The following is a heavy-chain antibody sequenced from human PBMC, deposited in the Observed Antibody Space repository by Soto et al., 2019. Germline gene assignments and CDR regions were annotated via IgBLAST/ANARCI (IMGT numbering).Heavy chain of an antibody. D-gene: IGHD2-21*02. CDR3: ARRGGDCYCAFDI. CDR2: IYPGDSDT. V-gene: IGHV5-51*01. CDR1: GYSFTSYW. Sequence: GESLKISCKGSGYSFTSYWIGWVRQMPGKGLEGMGIIYPGDSDTRYSPSFQGQVTISADKSISTAYLQWSTLKASDTAMYYCARRGGDCYCAFDIWGQGTMVTVSS. J-gene: IGHJ3*02.